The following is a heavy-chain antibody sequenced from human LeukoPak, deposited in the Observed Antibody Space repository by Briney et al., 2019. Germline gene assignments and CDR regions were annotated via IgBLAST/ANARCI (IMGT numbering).Heavy chain of an antibody. CDR3: ARDYSSGWYLGGNYFDY. CDR1: GYTFTSYD. Sequence: ASVKVSCKASGYTFTSYDINWVRQATGQGLEWMGWMNPNSGNTGYAQKFQGRVTMTTDTSTSTAYMELRSLRSDDTAVYYCARDYSSGWYLGGNYFDYWGQGTLVTVSS. V-gene: IGHV1-8*01. CDR2: MNPNSGNT. J-gene: IGHJ4*02. D-gene: IGHD6-19*01.